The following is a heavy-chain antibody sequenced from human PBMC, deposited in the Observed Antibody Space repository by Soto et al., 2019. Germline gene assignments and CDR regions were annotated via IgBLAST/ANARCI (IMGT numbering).Heavy chain of an antibody. CDR3: ATRITVFGLLIPPFDP. V-gene: IGHV4-34*01. CDR2: INHTGGT. D-gene: IGHD3-3*01. Sequence: SSETMSLTCAVYGGSVNGYYWNWIRQPPGKGLEWIGEINHTGGTHYNPSLKSRGTMSVDTSKNQFSLRLSSVTAAETAIYYCATRITVFGLLIPPFDPWGQGTQVTVSS. J-gene: IGHJ5*02. CDR1: GGSVNGYY.